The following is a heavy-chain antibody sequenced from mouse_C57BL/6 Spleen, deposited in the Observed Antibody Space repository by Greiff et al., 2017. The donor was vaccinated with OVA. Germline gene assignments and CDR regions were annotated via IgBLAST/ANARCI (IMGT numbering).Heavy chain of an antibody. V-gene: IGHV5-12*01. CDR3: ARQRYLYYAMDY. J-gene: IGHJ4*01. CDR2: ISNGGGST. Sequence: EVKLMESGGGLVQPGGSLKLSCAASGFTFSDYYMYWVRQTPEKRLEWVAYISNGGGSTYYPDTVKGRFTISRDNAKNTLYLQMSRLKSEDTAMYYCARQRYLYYAMDYWGQGTSVTVSS. CDR1: GFTFSDYY. D-gene: IGHD2-14*01.